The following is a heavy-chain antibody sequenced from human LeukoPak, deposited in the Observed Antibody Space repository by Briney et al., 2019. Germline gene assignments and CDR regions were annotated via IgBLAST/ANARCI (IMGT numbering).Heavy chain of an antibody. D-gene: IGHD2-8*02. V-gene: IGHV4-59*12. CDR1: GGSISSYY. Sequence: SETLSLTCTVSGGSISSYYWSWIRQPPGKGLEWIGYIYYSGSTNYNPSLKSRVTISVDTSKNQFSLKLRSVTAADTAVYYCARAGPTGAFDIWGQGTMVTVSS. CDR3: ARAGPTGAFDI. J-gene: IGHJ3*02. CDR2: IYYSGST.